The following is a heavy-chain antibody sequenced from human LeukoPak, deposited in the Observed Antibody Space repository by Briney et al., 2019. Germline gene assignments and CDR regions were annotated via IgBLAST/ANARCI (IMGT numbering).Heavy chain of an antibody. CDR1: GFTFSSYA. V-gene: IGHV3-30*04. CDR2: ISYDGSNK. CDR3: AREGGLVAAGTRWFDP. J-gene: IGHJ5*02. D-gene: IGHD6-13*01. Sequence: GGSLRLSCAASGFTFSSYAMHWVRQAPGKGLEWVAVISYDGSNKYYADSVKGRFTISRDNSKNTLYLQMNSLRAEDTAVYYCAREGGLVAAGTRWFDPWGQGTLVTVSS.